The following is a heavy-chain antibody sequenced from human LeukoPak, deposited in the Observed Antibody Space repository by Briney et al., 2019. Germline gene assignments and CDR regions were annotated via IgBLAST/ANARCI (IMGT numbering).Heavy chain of an antibody. Sequence: SETLSLTCTVSGGSISSGDYYWSWIRQPPGKGLEWIGYIYYSGSTYYNPSLKSRVTIPVDTSKNQFSLKLSSVTAADTAVYYCAARGYSYGYSSPVDYWGQGTLVTVSS. J-gene: IGHJ4*02. V-gene: IGHV4-30-4*01. CDR3: AARGYSYGYSSPVDY. CDR2: IYYSGST. D-gene: IGHD5-18*01. CDR1: GGSISSGDYY.